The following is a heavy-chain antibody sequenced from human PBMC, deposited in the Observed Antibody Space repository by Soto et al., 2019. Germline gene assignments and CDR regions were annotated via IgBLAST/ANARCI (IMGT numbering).Heavy chain of an antibody. CDR2: ISGYNGNT. Sequence: QVQLVQSGAEVESPGASVRVSCKASGYTFSNYGISWVRQAPGQGLEWMGWISGYNGNTNYAQKLQDRITMTTDMPTSTAYMELRSLRSDDTAVYYCARDPRTYYYDTTGSPIDFWGQGTLVTVSS. J-gene: IGHJ4*02. V-gene: IGHV1-18*01. D-gene: IGHD3-22*01. CDR3: ARDPRTYYYDTTGSPIDF. CDR1: GYTFSNYG.